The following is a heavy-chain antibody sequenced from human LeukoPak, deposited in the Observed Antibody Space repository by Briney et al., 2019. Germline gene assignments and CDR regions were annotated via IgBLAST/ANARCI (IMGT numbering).Heavy chain of an antibody. D-gene: IGHD3-10*01. CDR2: IGRSGTTI. CDR1: GFTFSTYE. CDR3: ATQGRGAMLGI. V-gene: IGHV3-48*03. Sequence: PGGSLRLSCTASGFTFSTYEMNWVRQAPGKGLEWVSYIGRSGTTIYYADSVKGRFTISRDSAKNSLSLQMNSLRAEDTAVYYCATQGRGAMLGIWGQGTMVTVSS. J-gene: IGHJ3*02.